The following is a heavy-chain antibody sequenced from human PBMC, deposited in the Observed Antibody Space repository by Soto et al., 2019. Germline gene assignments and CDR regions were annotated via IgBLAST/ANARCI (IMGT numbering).Heavy chain of an antibody. V-gene: IGHV4-4*07. CDR1: GGSMSNYY. D-gene: IGHD3-3*01. Sequence: PSETLSLTCDVSGGSMSNYYWSWLRLPAGKGLEWIGRVYSSGTTNYNPSLKSRVTVSVDTSKNQFYLKLSSVTAADTAVYYCARERRTIFAVYYHHGMDVWGQGTTVTVSS. CDR2: VYSSGTT. J-gene: IGHJ6*02. CDR3: ARERRTIFAVYYHHGMDV.